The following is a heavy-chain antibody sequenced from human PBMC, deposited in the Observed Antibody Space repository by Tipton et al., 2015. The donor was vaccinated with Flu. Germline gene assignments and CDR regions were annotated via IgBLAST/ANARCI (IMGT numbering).Heavy chain of an antibody. CDR3: AHEAGGWYEGGWFDP. V-gene: IGHV2-5*02. D-gene: IGHD6-19*01. J-gene: IGHJ5*02. CDR1: GFSLSTSGVG. Sequence: LVKPSQTLTLTCTFSGFSLSTSGVGVGWIRQPPGKALEWLALIYWDDDKRYSPSLKSRLTITKDTSKNQVVLTMTNMDPVDTATYYCAHEAGGWYEGGWFDPWGQGTLVTVSS. CDR2: IYWDDDK.